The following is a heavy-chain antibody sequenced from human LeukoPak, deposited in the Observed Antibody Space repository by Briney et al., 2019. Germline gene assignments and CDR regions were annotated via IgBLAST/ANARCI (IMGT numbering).Heavy chain of an antibody. CDR2: IIPIFGTA. D-gene: IGHD3-22*01. CDR3: ARASYYYDSSGHYSTGYYYYGMDV. J-gene: IGHJ6*02. Sequence: WASVKVSCKASGGTFSSYAISWVRQAPGQGLEWMGGIIPIFGTANYAQKFQGRVTITADESTSTAYMELSSLRSEDTAVYYCARASYYYDSSGHYSTGYYYYGMDVWGQGTTVTVSS. CDR1: GGTFSSYA. V-gene: IGHV1-69*13.